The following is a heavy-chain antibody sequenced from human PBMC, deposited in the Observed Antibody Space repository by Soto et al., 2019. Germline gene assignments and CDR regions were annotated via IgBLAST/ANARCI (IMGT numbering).Heavy chain of an antibody. CDR3: AREKDFILGGYAFGY. Sequence: QVQLQESGPRLVKPSETLSLTCSVSDSSMSPYYWTWFRQAPGKGLEWIGHLLYRGTATYNPALQGRVTISLDTPKKQVSLQLSSVIAADTAVYYCAREKDFILGGYAFGYWGPGTLVTVSS. CDR2: LLYRGTA. D-gene: IGHD1-26*01. V-gene: IGHV4-59*01. J-gene: IGHJ3*01. CDR1: DSSMSPYY.